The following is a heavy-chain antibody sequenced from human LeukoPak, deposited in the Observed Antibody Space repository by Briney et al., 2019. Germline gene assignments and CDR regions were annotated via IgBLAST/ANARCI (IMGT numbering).Heavy chain of an antibody. CDR3: ARHGATMVRGVTTGHFDY. CDR1: GFTFSTYG. J-gene: IGHJ4*02. CDR2: IYYSGST. D-gene: IGHD3-10*01. Sequence: GSLRLSCAASGFTFSTYGMGWVRQPPGKGLEWIGSIYYSGSTYYNPSLKSRVTISVDTSKNQFSLKLSSVTAADTAVYYCARHGATMVRGVTTGHFDYWGQGTLVTVSS. V-gene: IGHV4-39*01.